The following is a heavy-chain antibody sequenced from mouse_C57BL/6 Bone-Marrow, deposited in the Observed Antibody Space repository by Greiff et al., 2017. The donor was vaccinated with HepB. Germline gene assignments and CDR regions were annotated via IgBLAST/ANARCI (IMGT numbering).Heavy chain of an antibody. J-gene: IGHJ3*01. V-gene: IGHV1-18*01. CDR3: ARGAIYYYGSSWFAY. D-gene: IGHD1-1*01. Sequence: VQLQQSGPELVKPGASVKIPCKASGYTFTDYNMAWVKQSHGKSLEWIGDINPNNGGTIYNQKFKGKATLTVDKSSSTAYMELRSLTSEDTAVYYCARGAIYYYGSSWFAYWGQGTLVTVSA. CDR2: INPNNGGT. CDR1: GYTFTDYN.